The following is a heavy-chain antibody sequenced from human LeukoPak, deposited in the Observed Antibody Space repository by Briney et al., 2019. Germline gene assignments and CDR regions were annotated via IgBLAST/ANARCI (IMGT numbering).Heavy chain of an antibody. CDR2: IYYSGST. CDR1: AGSITSSSYS. J-gene: IGHJ3*02. D-gene: IGHD4-23*01. CDR3: ARDGDLGGAFYI. V-gene: IGHV4-30-4*07. Sequence: SETLSLTCTVSAGSITSSSYSWSWIRQPPGKGLEWIAYIYYSGSTYYNPSLKSPFTISVDTSKNQFSLKLSSVTAADTAVYYCARDGDLGGAFYIWGRGTMVTVSS.